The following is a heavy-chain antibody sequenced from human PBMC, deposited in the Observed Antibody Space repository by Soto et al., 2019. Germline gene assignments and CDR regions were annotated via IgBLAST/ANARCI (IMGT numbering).Heavy chain of an antibody. Sequence: QVQLVESGGGVVQPGRSLRLSCAASGFTFSSYGMHWVRQAPGKGLEWVAVISYDGSNKYYADSVKGRFTISRDNSKNTLYLQMNSLRAEDTAVYYCAKDRIRRRIMITFGGVIVAFDLWGRGTLVTVSS. CDR2: ISYDGSNK. J-gene: IGHJ2*01. V-gene: IGHV3-30*18. D-gene: IGHD3-16*02. CDR1: GFTFSSYG. CDR3: AKDRIRRRIMITFGGVIVAFDL.